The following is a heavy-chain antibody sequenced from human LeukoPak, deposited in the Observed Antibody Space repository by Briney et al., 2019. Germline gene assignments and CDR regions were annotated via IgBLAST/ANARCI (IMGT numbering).Heavy chain of an antibody. J-gene: IGHJ6*03. Sequence: ASVKVSCQSSGYTFSSYGISWVRQAPGQAIEWMGWISADNGNTNYAPELQGRVTMTTDTSTSTAYMELRSLRSDDTAVYYCARGIAVAGTNYYYMDVWGKGTTVTVSS. CDR2: ISADNGNT. CDR3: ARGIAVAGTNYYYMDV. V-gene: IGHV1-18*01. D-gene: IGHD6-19*01. CDR1: GYTFSSYG.